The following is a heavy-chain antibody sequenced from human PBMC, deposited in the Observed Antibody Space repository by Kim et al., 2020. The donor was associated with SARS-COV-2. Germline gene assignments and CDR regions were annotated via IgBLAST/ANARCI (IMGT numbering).Heavy chain of an antibody. Sequence: GGSLRLSCVSSGFTFSIPWMHWVRQVPGKGLEWVSRFNVDVISPIYSASVKVRFPISRDPATPPLYLQLHSLRASSPAVYYCASGDIHDYSNIYYHYIM. J-gene: IGHJ6*01. D-gene: IGHD4-4*01. CDR1: GFTFSIPW. CDR2: FNVDVISP. V-gene: IGHV3-74*01. CDR3: ASGDIHDYSNIYYHYIM.